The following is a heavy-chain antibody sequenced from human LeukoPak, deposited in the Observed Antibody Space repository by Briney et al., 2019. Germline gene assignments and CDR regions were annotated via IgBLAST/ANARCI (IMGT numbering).Heavy chain of an antibody. CDR3: ARAVAGNRLDAFDI. Sequence: ASVKVSCKASGYTFTVYYMHWVRQAPGQGLEWMGWINPNGGGTNYAQKFQGRVTMTRDTSISTAYMELSRLRSDDTAVYYCARAVAGNRLDAFDIWGQGTMVTVSS. J-gene: IGHJ3*02. D-gene: IGHD6-19*01. CDR1: GYTFTVYY. V-gene: IGHV1-2*02. CDR2: INPNGGGT.